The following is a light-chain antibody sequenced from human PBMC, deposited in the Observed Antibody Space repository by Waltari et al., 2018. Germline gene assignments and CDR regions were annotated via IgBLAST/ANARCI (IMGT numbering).Light chain of an antibody. V-gene: IGLV1-44*01. CDR2: SND. CDR1: YSSIGSNA. Sequence: QSVLTQPPSVSETPGQRVTISCSGDYSSIGSNAVSWYQQLPRTAPTLLIYSNDQRPSGVPGRFAGSKSGASASLAISGLRSEDEADYYCAAWNNRLNGWVFGGGTKLTVL. J-gene: IGLJ3*02. CDR3: AAWNNRLNGWV.